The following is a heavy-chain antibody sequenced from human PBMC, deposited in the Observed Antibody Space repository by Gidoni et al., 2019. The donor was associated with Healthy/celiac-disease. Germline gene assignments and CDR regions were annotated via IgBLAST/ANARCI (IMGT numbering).Heavy chain of an antibody. J-gene: IGHJ6*02. CDR2: ISYEGRNK. Sequence: QVQLVESGGGVVQPGRSLRHSCAASGFNFRSYAMHWVRQAPGKGLEWVAVISYEGRNKYYAASVKGRFTIPRDNSKNTLYLQMNSLRAEDTAVYYCARDLNAYSSAYLYLYYYYYYGMDVWGQGTTVTVSS. CDR3: ARDLNAYSSAYLYLYYYYYYGMDV. D-gene: IGHD6-25*01. V-gene: IGHV3-30*04. CDR1: GFNFRSYA.